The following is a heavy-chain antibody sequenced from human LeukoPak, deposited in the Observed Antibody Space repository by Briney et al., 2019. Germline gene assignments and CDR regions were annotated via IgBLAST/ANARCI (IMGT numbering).Heavy chain of an antibody. V-gene: IGHV1-8*03. CDR1: RYTFTPSN. J-gene: IGHJ4*02. Sequence: APVKVSCTASRYTFTPSNINSLRQATRHEGEWWGGLTPRSGDAGYLQKFQGRLTITRDSSIDPDYMHLSGLSSEDTAVYYCARRVPLVYCTYGVCYPPYYFDSWGQGNPGTASP. D-gene: IGHD2-8*01. CDR2: LTPRSGDA. CDR3: ARRVPLVYCTYGVCYPPYYFDS.